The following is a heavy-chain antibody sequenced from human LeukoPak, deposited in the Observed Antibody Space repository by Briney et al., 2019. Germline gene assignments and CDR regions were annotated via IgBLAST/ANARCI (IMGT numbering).Heavy chain of an antibody. CDR2: IFYSGST. CDR3: ARRGITYSSSFFSY. CDR1: GGSIGGSNSH. Sequence: SETLSLTRTVSGGSIGGSNSHWGWIRQPPGKGLEWIGSIFYSGSTYYNPSLKSRVTMSVDTSTNQFSLQLTSVTAADTATYFCARRGITYSSSFFSYWGQGTLVTVSS. D-gene: IGHD2-2*01. V-gene: IGHV4-39*01. J-gene: IGHJ4*02.